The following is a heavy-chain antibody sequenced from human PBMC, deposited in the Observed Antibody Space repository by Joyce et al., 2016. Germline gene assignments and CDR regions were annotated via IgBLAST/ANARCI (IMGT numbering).Heavy chain of an antibody. CDR1: GYSFTSYW. V-gene: IGHV5-10-1*01. J-gene: IGHJ3*02. CDR2: IGPNESYT. D-gene: IGHD2-2*01. CDR3: ARHSPIVVVPAVGDAFDI. Sequence: EVQLAQSGAEVKKPGESLRISCKGSGYSFTSYWISWVRQVPRKGLEWMGRIGPNESYTNYSPSFQGHVTISADKSISTAYLQWSSLKASDTAMDYCARHSPIVVVPAVGDAFDIWGQGTMVTVSA.